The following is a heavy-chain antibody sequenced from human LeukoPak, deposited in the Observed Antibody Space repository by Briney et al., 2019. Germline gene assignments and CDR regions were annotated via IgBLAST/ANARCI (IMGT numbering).Heavy chain of an antibody. Sequence: GGSLRLSCAASGFTLSSNYVGWVRQAPGKGLEWVSHIYSGGSTYHVDAVKGRFTISRDTSENMVFLQMNSLRAEDTAVYYCAKDFSYYYDSSGYSAMCFDYWGQGTLVTVSS. V-gene: IGHV3-66*01. CDR2: IYSGGST. J-gene: IGHJ4*02. CDR3: AKDFSYYYDSSGYSAMCFDY. CDR1: GFTLSSNY. D-gene: IGHD3-22*01.